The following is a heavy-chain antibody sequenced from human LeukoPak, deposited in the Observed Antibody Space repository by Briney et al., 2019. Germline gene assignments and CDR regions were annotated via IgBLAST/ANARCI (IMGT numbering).Heavy chain of an antibody. J-gene: IGHJ4*02. CDR3: AKDRQRITGTTGDY. Sequence: GGSLRLSGAASGFTCSSYAMSWVRQAPGKGLEWVSAISGSGGSTYYADSVKGRFTISRDNSKNTLYLQMNSLRAEDTAVYYCAKDRQRITGTTGDYWGQGTLVTVSS. V-gene: IGHV3-23*01. CDR1: GFTCSSYA. CDR2: ISGSGGST. D-gene: IGHD1-20*01.